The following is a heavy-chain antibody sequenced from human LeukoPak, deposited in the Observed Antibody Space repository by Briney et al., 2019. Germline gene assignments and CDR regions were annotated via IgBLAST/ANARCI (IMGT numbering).Heavy chain of an antibody. CDR1: GYTLTELS. CDR2: FEPEEGET. Sequence: ASVKVSCKVSGYTLTELSMRWVRQAPGKGLEWMGGFEPEEGETIYAQKFQGRVTMTEDTSSDTAYMELSSLRSEDTAVYYCATVRPTDDPYYFDYWGQGTLVTVSS. CDR3: ATVRPTDDPYYFDY. J-gene: IGHJ4*02. D-gene: IGHD2-21*01. V-gene: IGHV1-24*01.